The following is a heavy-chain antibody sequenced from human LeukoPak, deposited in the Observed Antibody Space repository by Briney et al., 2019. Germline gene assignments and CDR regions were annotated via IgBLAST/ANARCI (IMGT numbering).Heavy chain of an antibody. D-gene: IGHD1-26*01. CDR2: ISSSSSTI. Sequence: GGSLRLSCAASGFTFSSYSMRWVRQAPGKGLEWVSYISSSSSTIYYADSVKGRFTISRDNAKNSLHLQMNSLRVEDTAVYYCARGGSYYNEAFAIWGQGTVVTVSS. CDR3: ARGGSYYNEAFAI. J-gene: IGHJ3*02. CDR1: GFTFSSYS. V-gene: IGHV3-48*01.